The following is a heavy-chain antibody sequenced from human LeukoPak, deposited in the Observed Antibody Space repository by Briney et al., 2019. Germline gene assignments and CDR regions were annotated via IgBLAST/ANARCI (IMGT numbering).Heavy chain of an antibody. D-gene: IGHD6-19*01. Sequence: PGGSLRLSCAASGFTFSSYSMNWVRQAPGKGLEWVSSISSSSSYIYYADSVKGRFTISRDNAKNSLYLQMNSLRAEDTAVYYCARRIAVAGTGGAFDIWGQGTMVTVSS. J-gene: IGHJ3*02. V-gene: IGHV3-21*01. CDR2: ISSSSSYI. CDR3: ARRIAVAGTGGAFDI. CDR1: GFTFSSYS.